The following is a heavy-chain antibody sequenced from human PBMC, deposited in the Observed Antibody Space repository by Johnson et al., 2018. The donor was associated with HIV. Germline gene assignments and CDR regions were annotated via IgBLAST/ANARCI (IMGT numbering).Heavy chain of an antibody. V-gene: IGHV3-30*03. J-gene: IGHJ3*02. CDR1: GFTFSSYG. Sequence: VQLVESGGGVVQPGRSLRLSCAASGFTFSSYGMHWVRQAPGKGLEWVAVISYDGSNKYYADSVKARFTISRDNAKNSLYLQMNSLRAEDTALYYCARGGRYYDPGAFDIWGQGAMVTVSS. CDR2: ISYDGSNK. D-gene: IGHD3-22*01. CDR3: ARGGRYYDPGAFDI.